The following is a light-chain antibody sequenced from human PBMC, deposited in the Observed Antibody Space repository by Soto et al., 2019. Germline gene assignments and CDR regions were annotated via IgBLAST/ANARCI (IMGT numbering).Light chain of an antibody. V-gene: IGLV2-14*03. J-gene: IGLJ1*01. CDR3: GSYTPSSTRV. CDR2: DVT. Sequence: QSALTQPASVSGSPGQSITISCTGSSSDVGGYNYVPWYQQHPGKAPKLIIYDVTDRPSGISNRFSGSKSGNTASLTISGLQAGDEADYYCGSYTPSSTRVFGTGTKLTVL. CDR1: SSDVGGYNY.